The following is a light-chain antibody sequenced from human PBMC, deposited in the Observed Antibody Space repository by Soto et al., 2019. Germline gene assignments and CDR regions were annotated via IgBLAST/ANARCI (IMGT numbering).Light chain of an antibody. Sequence: QSVLTQPASVSGSPGQSITISCTGTSSDVGGYNYVSWYQHHPGKAPKLIIYDVSNRPPGVSIRFSASKSDNMASLTISGLQPEDEADYHCSSYTTSNTRQIVFGTGTKVTVL. CDR3: SSYTTSNTRQIV. V-gene: IGLV2-14*03. J-gene: IGLJ1*01. CDR2: DVS. CDR1: SSDVGGYNY.